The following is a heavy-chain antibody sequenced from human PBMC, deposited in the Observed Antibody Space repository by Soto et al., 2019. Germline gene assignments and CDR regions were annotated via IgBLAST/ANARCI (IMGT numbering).Heavy chain of an antibody. CDR1: GYSFTSYW. V-gene: IGHV5-51*01. J-gene: IGHJ6*02. D-gene: IGHD2-2*01. CDR3: AVSRQYPLPPPLDYYYYYGMDV. Sequence: GESLKISCKGSGYSFTSYWIGWVRQMPGKGLEWMGIIYPGDSDTRYSPSFQGQVTISADKSISTAYLQWSSLKASDTAMYYCAVSRQYPLPPPLDYYYYYGMDVWGQGTTVTVSS. CDR2: IYPGDSDT.